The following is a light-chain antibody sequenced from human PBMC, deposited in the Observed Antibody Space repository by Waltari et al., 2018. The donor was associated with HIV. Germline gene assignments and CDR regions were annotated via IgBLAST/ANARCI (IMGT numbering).Light chain of an antibody. CDR2: EVS. CDR1: SSDVGSYDY. Sequence: QSALTQPAAVSGSPGQSIAVSCTGSSSDVGSYDYVSWYQQHPDEAPKLLIFEVSDRPSGVSDRFSGSKSGNTASLTVSGLQAEDEADYYCSSYAGRNNYVFGTGTKVTVL. CDR3: SSYAGRNNYV. J-gene: IGLJ1*01. V-gene: IGLV2-14*01.